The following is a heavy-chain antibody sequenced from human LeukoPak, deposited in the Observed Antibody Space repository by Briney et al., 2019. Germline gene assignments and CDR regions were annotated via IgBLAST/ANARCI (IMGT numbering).Heavy chain of an antibody. J-gene: IGHJ4*02. CDR1: GYSFTNYW. CDR3: ARHSGRAPYGDFDY. CDR2: IYPGDSNT. V-gene: IGHV5-51*01. D-gene: IGHD4/OR15-4a*01. Sequence: GESLKISCKGSGYSFTNYWIDWVRQMPGKGLEWMGIIYPGDSNTRYSPSFQGQVTISAGKSISTAYLQWSSLKASDTAMYYCARHSGRAPYGDFDYWGQGTLVTVSS.